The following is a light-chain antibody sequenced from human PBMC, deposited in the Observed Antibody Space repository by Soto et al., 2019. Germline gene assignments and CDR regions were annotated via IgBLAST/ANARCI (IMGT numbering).Light chain of an antibody. CDR1: QTVRSGY. Sequence: EIVLTQSPGTVSLSPGERATLSCRASQTVRSGYLAWYQQKPGQAPRLLIYGASSRAIGIPERFSGSGSRTDFTLTISGLEPEDFAVYYCQQYGTSSITFGQGTR. J-gene: IGKJ5*01. V-gene: IGKV3-20*01. CDR3: QQYGTSSIT. CDR2: GAS.